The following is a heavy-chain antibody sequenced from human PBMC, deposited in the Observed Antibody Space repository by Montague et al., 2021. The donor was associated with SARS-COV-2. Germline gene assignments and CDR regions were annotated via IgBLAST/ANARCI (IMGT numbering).Heavy chain of an antibody. CDR1: GGSFGDDH. D-gene: IGHD3-22*01. CDR2: IRQSGGT. CDR3: ARGHLSVSMIVVVFTSASYYFDY. V-gene: IGHV4-34*01. J-gene: IGHJ4*02. Sequence: SETLSLTCAVYGGSFGDDHWSWIRQPPGKGLEWIGNIRQSGGTXXXPSXXXRVTISVDTSKNQFSLKLTSVTAADTGLYFCARGHLSVSMIVVVFTSASYYFDYWGQGAQVTVSS.